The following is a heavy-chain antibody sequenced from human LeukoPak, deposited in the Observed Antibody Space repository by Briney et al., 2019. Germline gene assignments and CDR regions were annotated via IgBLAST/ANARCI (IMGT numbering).Heavy chain of an antibody. CDR3: ARDMSFAVSMVSPDY. D-gene: IGHD2-8*01. V-gene: IGHV1-18*01. CDR2: ISAYNGNT. CDR1: GYTFTSYG. J-gene: IGHJ4*02. Sequence: ASVKVSCKASGYTFTSYGISWVRQAPGQGLEWMGWISAYNGNTNYAQKLQGRVTMTTDTSTRTAYMELRSLTSDDTAIYYCARDMSFAVSMVSPDYWGQGTLVIVSS.